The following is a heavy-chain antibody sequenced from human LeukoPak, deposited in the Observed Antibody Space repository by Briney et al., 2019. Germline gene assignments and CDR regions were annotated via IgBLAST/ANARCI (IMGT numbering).Heavy chain of an antibody. CDR2: INRDGSER. Sequence: GGSLRLSCAASGFTFSNYWMTWVRQAPGKGLEWVANINRDGSERYYVDSVKGRFTISRDDAKSSLYLQMNSLRAEDTAVYYCARRNAMDVWGQGTTVIVFS. CDR3: ARRNAMDV. CDR1: GFTFSNYW. V-gene: IGHV3-7*03. J-gene: IGHJ6*02.